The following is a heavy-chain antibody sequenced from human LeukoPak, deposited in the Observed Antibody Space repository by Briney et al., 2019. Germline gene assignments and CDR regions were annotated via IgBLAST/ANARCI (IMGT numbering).Heavy chain of an antibody. CDR3: AKVSGSGWHFDH. CDR1: GFTFSNYE. CDR2: ISSSGILI. Sequence: GSLRLSCAASGFTFSNYEMNWVRQAPGKGLEGVSFISSSGILIYYADSVKGRFTISRDNGKNSLFLQMDSLRVEDTAVYYCAKVSGSGWHFDHWGQGTLVTVSS. V-gene: IGHV3-48*03. J-gene: IGHJ4*02. D-gene: IGHD6-19*01.